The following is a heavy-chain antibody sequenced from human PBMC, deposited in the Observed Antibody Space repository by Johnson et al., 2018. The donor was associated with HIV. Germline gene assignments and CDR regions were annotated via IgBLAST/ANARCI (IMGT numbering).Heavy chain of an antibody. CDR1: GFTVSSNY. CDR3: ARDRSENAFDI. J-gene: IGHJ3*02. CDR2: IYSGGST. V-gene: IGHV3-66*01. Sequence: VQLVESGGGLVQPGGSLRLSCAASGFTVSSNYMSWVRQAPGKGLEWVSVIYSGGSTYYADSVKGRFTIYRDNSKNTLYLQMNSLRAEDTAVYYCARDRSENAFDIWGQGTMVTVSS.